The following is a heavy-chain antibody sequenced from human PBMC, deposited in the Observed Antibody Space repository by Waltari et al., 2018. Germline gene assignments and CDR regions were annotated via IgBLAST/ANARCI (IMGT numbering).Heavy chain of an antibody. V-gene: IGHV5-51*01. CDR2: IYPPDSDT. CDR1: GYRFTHHW. Sequence: EVLLVQSGAEVKKPGESLKISCKGSGYRFTHHWIGWVRQMPGKGLEWLGIIYPPDSDTRYSPSVQGQVTMSVDKSNNTAYLHWSSLKASDTAMYYCARRYGSGWYYFDSWGQGTLVTVSS. CDR3: ARRYGSGWYYFDS. D-gene: IGHD6-19*01. J-gene: IGHJ4*02.